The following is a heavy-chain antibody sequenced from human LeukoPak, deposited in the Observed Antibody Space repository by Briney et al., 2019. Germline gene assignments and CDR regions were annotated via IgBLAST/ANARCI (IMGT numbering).Heavy chain of an antibody. J-gene: IGHJ5*02. D-gene: IGHD2-15*01. CDR3: TRVDGSCSGGSCPSGNWFDP. V-gene: IGHV4-61*02. CDR1: GGSISSGNYY. CDR2: FHTSGST. Sequence: SETLSLTCTVSGGSISSGNYYWSWIRQPAGKGLEWIGRFHTSGSTNYNPSLKSRVTILVDTSKSQFSLKLTSVTAADTAVYYCTRVDGSCSGGSCPSGNWFDPWGQGTLVTVSS.